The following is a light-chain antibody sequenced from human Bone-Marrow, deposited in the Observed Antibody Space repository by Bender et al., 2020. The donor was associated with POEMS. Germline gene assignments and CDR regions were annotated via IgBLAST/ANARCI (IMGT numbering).Light chain of an antibody. Sequence: QSALTQPASVSGSPGQSITISCTGTSSDVGEYNYVSWYQQHPGKAPKLMIYDVTNRPSGVSNRFSGSKSGNTASLTISGLQAEDEADYYCSSYTSTSPWVFGGGTKLTVL. V-gene: IGLV2-14*03. CDR2: DVT. CDR1: SSDVGEYNY. J-gene: IGLJ3*02. CDR3: SSYTSTSPWV.